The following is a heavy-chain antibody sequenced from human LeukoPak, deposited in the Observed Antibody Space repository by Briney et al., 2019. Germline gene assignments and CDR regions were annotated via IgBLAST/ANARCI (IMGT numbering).Heavy chain of an antibody. CDR3: AGTAGTFWFDP. V-gene: IGHV1-18*01. CDR2: ISAYNGNT. Sequence: ASVKVSCKASGYTFTSYGISWVRQAPGQGLEWMGGISAYNGNTNYAQKLQGRVTMTTATSTSTGSLELRSLRSDDTAVYYCAGTAGTFWFDPWGQGTLVTVSS. D-gene: IGHD6-13*01. CDR1: GYTFTSYG. J-gene: IGHJ5*02.